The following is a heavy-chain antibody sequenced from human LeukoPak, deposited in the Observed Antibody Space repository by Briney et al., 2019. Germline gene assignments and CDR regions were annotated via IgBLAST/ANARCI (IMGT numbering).Heavy chain of an antibody. Sequence: ASVKVSCKASGCTFSSYAISWVRQAPGQGLEWMGGIIPIFGTANYAQKFQGRVTITADESTSTAYMELSSLSSEDTAVYYCARAGYSYGSPFDYWGQGTLVSVSS. J-gene: IGHJ4*02. CDR3: ARAGYSYGSPFDY. V-gene: IGHV1-69*13. CDR2: IIPIFGTA. D-gene: IGHD5-18*01. CDR1: GCTFSSYA.